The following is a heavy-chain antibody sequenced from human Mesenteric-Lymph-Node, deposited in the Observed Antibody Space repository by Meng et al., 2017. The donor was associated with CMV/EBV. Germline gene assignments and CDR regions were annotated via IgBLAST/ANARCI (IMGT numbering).Heavy chain of an antibody. Sequence: SETLSLTCAVYGESLNGDYWSWIRQPQPPGKGLEWIGYIYYSGSTNYNPSLKSRVTISVDTSKNQFSLKLSSVTAADTAVYYCARDRATTGIWGQGTMVTVSS. D-gene: IGHD4-17*01. CDR1: GESLNGDY. CDR2: IYYSGST. J-gene: IGHJ3*02. V-gene: IGHV4-59*01. CDR3: ARDRATTGI.